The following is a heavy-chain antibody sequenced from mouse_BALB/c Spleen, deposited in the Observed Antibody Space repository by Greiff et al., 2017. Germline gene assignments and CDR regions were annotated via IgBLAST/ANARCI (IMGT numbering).Heavy chain of an antibody. CDR1: GYAFSSSW. CDR2: IYPGDGDT. Sequence: QVQLKQSGPELVKPGASVKISCKASGYAFSSSWMNWVKQRPGQGLEWIGRIYPGDGDTNYNGKFKGKATLTADKSSSTAYMQLSSLTSVDSAVYFCARGYYAMDYWGQGTSVTVSS. V-gene: IGHV1-82*01. J-gene: IGHJ4*01. CDR3: ARGYYAMDY.